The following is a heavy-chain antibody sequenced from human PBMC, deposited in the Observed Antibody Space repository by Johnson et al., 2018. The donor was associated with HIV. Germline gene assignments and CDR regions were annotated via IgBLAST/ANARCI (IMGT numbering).Heavy chain of an antibody. CDR1: GFTFSRYW. J-gene: IGHJ3*02. CDR2: IKKDGSEK. CDR3: AKDLTSVIVGANDAFDI. Sequence: EVQLVESGGGLVQPGGSLRLSCAASGFTFSRYWMSWVRQAPGKGLEWVANIKKDGSEKYYVDSVKGRFTISRDNSKNTLYLQMNSLRAEDTAVYYCAKDLTSVIVGANDAFDIWGQGTTVIVSS. V-gene: IGHV3-7*01. D-gene: IGHD1-26*01.